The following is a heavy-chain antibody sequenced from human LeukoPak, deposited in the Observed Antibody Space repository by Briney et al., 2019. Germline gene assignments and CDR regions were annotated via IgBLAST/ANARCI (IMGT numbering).Heavy chain of an antibody. CDR1: GFTFSSYS. J-gene: IGHJ3*02. CDR2: ISSSSSYI. CDR3: ARWVTTVVIFGRYDAFDI. D-gene: IGHD4-23*01. V-gene: IGHV3-21*01. Sequence: GGSLRLSCAASGFTFSSYSMNWVRQAPGKGLEWVSSISSSSSYIYYADSVKGRFTISRDNAKNSLYLQMNSLRAEDTAVYYCARWVTTVVIFGRYDAFDIWGQGTMVTVSS.